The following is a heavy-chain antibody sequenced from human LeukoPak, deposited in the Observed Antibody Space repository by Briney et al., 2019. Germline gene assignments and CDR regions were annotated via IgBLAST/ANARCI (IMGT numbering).Heavy chain of an antibody. D-gene: IGHD3-16*02. V-gene: IGHV1-69*05. J-gene: IGHJ4*02. CDR3: AVPFGGVIGGDY. Sequence: SVKVSCKASGGTFSSYAISWVRQAPGQGLEWMGGIIPIFGTANYAQKFQGRVTISTDESTSTAYMELSSLRSEDTAVYYCAVPFGGVIGGDYWGQGTLVTVSS. CDR2: IIPIFGTA. CDR1: GGTFSSYA.